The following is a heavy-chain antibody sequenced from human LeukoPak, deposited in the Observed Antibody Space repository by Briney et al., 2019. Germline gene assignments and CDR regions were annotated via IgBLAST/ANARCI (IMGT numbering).Heavy chain of an antibody. V-gene: IGHV3-64*02. D-gene: IGHD4-11*01. CDR2: ISYNGGST. CDR3: ARDYSNHGYLDY. CDR1: GFTFSTFG. J-gene: IGHJ4*02. Sequence: GGSLRLSCAASGFTFSTFGMHWVRQAPGKGLEYVSAISYNGGSTDYADSVKGRFTVSRDNSKNTLYLQMGSLRAEDMAVYYCARDYSNHGYLDYWGQGTLVTVSS.